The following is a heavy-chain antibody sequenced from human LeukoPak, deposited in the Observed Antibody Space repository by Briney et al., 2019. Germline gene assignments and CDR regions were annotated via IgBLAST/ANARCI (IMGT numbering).Heavy chain of an antibody. V-gene: IGHV1-2*02. Sequence: GASVKVSCKASGYTFTGYYMHWVRQAPGQGIEWMGWINTNSRGTNYAQKFQGRVTMTRDTSISTAYMELSRLRSDDAAVYYCARVRDTSGYYCFDYWGQGTLVTVSS. CDR2: INTNSRGT. D-gene: IGHD3-22*01. CDR3: ARVRDTSGYYCFDY. CDR1: GYTFTGYY. J-gene: IGHJ4*02.